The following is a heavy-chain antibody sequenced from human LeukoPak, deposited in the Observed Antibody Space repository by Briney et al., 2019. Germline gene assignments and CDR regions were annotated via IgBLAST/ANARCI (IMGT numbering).Heavy chain of an antibody. V-gene: IGHV3-23*01. CDR2: VKSDGAGT. CDR1: GFTFSTYA. J-gene: IGHJ5*02. D-gene: IGHD3-22*01. Sequence: PGGSLRLSCAASGFTFSTYAMSWVRQAPGKGLAWVASVKSDGAGTHYADSVKGRFTISRDNSKNILYLQMNSLRAKDTAIYYCARCTTASSGWCNWLDPWGQGTLVTVSS. CDR3: ARCTTASSGWCNWLDP.